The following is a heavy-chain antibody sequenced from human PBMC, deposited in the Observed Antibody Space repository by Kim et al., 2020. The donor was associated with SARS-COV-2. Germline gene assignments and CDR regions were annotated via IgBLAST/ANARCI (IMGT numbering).Heavy chain of an antibody. CDR2: IYYSGST. D-gene: IGHD3-22*01. Sequence: SETLSLTCTVSGGSISSYYWSWIRQPPGKGLEWIGYIYYSGSTNYNPSLKSRVTISVDTSKNQFSLKLSSVTAADTAVYYCAREAYYYDSSAGGGMDVWGQGTTVTVSS. CDR3: AREAYYYDSSAGGGMDV. CDR1: GGSISSYY. V-gene: IGHV4-59*01. J-gene: IGHJ6*02.